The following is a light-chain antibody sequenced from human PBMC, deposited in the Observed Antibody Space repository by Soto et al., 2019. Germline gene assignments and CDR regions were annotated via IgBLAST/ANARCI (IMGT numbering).Light chain of an antibody. V-gene: IGKV1-33*01. CDR1: HDIKKY. CDR3: QQFDDLPLT. CDR2: DAS. J-gene: IGKJ4*01. Sequence: DIQMTQSPSYLSASVGDRVTITCQASHDIKKYLNWYQQKAHKVPKLLIHDASTLATGVPSRFTGSGSGTDFTLTINSLQPEDVATYYCQQFDDLPLTFGGGTKVDI.